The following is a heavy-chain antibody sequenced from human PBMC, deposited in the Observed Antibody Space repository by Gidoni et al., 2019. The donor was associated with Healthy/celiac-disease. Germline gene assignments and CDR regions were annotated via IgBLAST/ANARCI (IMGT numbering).Heavy chain of an antibody. CDR1: GYTFTSYG. D-gene: IGHD5-12*01. V-gene: IGHV1-18*01. CDR3: SRAIREYSGYDYHY. Sequence: QVQLVQSGAEVKKPGASVQVSCKASGYTFTSYGISWVRQAPGQGLEGMGWIRAYNGNTNYAQKLQGRVTMTTDTSTSTAYMELRSLRSDDTAVYYCSRAIREYSGYDYHYWGQGTLVTVSS. J-gene: IGHJ4*02. CDR2: IRAYNGNT.